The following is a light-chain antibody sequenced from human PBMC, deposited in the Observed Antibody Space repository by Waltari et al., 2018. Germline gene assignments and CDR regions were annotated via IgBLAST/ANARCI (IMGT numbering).Light chain of an antibody. CDR2: KAS. CDR3: QQYNSYT. Sequence: DIQMTQSPSTLSASVRDRVTITCRARQSISSWLAWYQQKPGKAPKLLIYKASSLESGVPSRFSGSGSGTEFTLTISSLQPDDFATYYCQQYNSYTFGQGTKLEIK. J-gene: IGKJ2*01. V-gene: IGKV1-5*03. CDR1: QSISSW.